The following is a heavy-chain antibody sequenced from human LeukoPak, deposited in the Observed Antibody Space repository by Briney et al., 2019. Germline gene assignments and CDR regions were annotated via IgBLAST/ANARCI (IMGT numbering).Heavy chain of an antibody. Sequence: PGGSLRLSCAASGFTFSSYAMSWVRQAPGKGLEWVSAISGSGGSTYYADSVKGRFTISRDNSKNTLYLQMNSLRAEDTAVYYCAKDLPNLGYCSSTSCHYWGQGTLVTVSS. J-gene: IGHJ4*02. CDR2: ISGSGGST. CDR1: GFTFSSYA. CDR3: AKDLPNLGYCSSTSCHY. D-gene: IGHD2-2*01. V-gene: IGHV3-23*01.